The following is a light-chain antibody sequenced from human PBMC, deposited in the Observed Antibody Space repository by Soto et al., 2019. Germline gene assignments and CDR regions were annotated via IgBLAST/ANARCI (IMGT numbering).Light chain of an antibody. Sequence: EIVLTQSPATLSLSPGERATLSCSASQSVSSYLAWYQQKPGQAPRLLIYDASNRATGIPARFSGSGSGTDFTLTISSLEPEDFPVYYCQQRSNWPLFGGGTKVEIK. CDR1: QSVSSY. V-gene: IGKV3-11*01. CDR3: QQRSNWPL. CDR2: DAS. J-gene: IGKJ4*01.